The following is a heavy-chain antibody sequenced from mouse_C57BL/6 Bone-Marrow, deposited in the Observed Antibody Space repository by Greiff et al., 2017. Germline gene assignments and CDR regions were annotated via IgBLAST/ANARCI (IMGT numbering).Heavy chain of an antibody. CDR2: IYPGDGDT. Sequence: QVQLKESGPELVKPGASVKISCKASGYAFSSSWMNWVKQRPGKGLEWIGRIYPGDGDTNYNGKFKGKATLTADKSSSTAYMQLSSLTSEDSAVYFCARETCDYWGQGTTLTVSS. CDR1: GYAFSSSW. CDR3: ARETCDY. V-gene: IGHV1-82*01. J-gene: IGHJ2*01.